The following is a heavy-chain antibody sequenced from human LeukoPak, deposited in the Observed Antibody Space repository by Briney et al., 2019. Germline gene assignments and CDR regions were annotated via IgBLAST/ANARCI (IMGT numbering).Heavy chain of an antibody. CDR3: ATSVGTSGPELDY. CDR1: GYTFTGYY. Sequence: GASVKVSCKASGYTFTGYYMHWGRQAPGQELEWMGWINPNSGGTNYAQKFQGRVTMTRDTSISTAHMELSRMTSDDTAVYYCATSVGTSGPELDYWGQGTLVTVSS. J-gene: IGHJ4*02. CDR2: INPNSGGT. D-gene: IGHD3-3*01. V-gene: IGHV1-2*02.